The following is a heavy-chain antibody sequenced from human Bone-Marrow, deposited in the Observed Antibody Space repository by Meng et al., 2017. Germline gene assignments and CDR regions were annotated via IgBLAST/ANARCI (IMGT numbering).Heavy chain of an antibody. Sequence: GESLKISCVASGFTFSDHLMDWVRRAPGKGLEWVGRSRNKRNGYTTEYAVSVKGRFTVSRDESKNLFYLQMSGLRTEDTAVYYCTGVRVGGAPCDYWGQGTLVTVSS. CDR1: GFTFSDHL. CDR3: TGVRVGGAPCDY. D-gene: IGHD2/OR15-2a*01. V-gene: IGHV3-72*01. CDR2: SRNKRNGYTT. J-gene: IGHJ4*02.